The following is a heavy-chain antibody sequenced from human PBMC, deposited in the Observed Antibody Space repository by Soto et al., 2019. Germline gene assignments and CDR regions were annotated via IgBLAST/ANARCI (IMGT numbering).Heavy chain of an antibody. CDR3: ARDSTDSGSLDY. J-gene: IGHJ4*02. CDR2: IGSSGSGI. D-gene: IGHD1-26*01. Sequence: DVQLVESGGDLVQPGGSLRLSCAASGFTFSSYEMNWVRQAPGKGLEWVSYIGSSGSGIYYADFVKGRFTISRDNAKKSLYLQMNGLRAKDTAVYYCARDSTDSGSLDYWGQGTLVTVSS. V-gene: IGHV3-48*03. CDR1: GFTFSSYE.